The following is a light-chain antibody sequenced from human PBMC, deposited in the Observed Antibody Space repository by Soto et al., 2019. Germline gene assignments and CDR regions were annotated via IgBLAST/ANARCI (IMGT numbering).Light chain of an antibody. V-gene: IGKV1-5*01. Sequence: DIQMTQSPSTLSAFVGDRVIITCRASQSISSWLAWYQKKRGKAPKLLIYDASTLESGVPSRFSGSEPGTAFTLTISSLQPDDFATYYCQQYYTHPSTFGPGTQLEIK. CDR3: QQYYTHPST. CDR2: DAS. J-gene: IGKJ2*01. CDR1: QSISSW.